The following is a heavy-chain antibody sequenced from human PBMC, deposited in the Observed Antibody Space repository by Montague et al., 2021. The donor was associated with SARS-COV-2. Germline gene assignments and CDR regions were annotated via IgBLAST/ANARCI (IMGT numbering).Heavy chain of an antibody. D-gene: IGHD4-23*01. V-gene: IGHV2-70*01. J-gene: IGHJ6*02. CDR2: IDLDDDK. CDR3: ARMTTVVTLGYYYYYGMDV. Sequence: PALVTPTQTLTLTCTFSGFSLSTSGMCVSWIRQPPGKALEWLALIDLDDDKYYSTSLKTRLTISKDTSKNQVVLTMTNMDPVDTATYYCARMTTVVTLGYYYYYGMDVWGQGTTVTVSS. CDR1: GFSLSTSGMC.